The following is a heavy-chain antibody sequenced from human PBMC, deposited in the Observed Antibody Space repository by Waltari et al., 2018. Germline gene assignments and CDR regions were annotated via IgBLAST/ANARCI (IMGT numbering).Heavy chain of an antibody. V-gene: IGHV3-21*01. J-gene: IGHJ3*02. CDR3: ARPRGTGNDAFDI. CDR1: GIILSTFD. CDR2: ISSSSSYM. Sequence: EGQLVESGGGLVKPGGSLRLSCAASGIILSTFDMHWVRPAPGKGLEWVSSISSSSSYMDYADSVKGRFTISRDNAKSSLHLQMNSLRADDTAVYYCARPRGTGNDAFDIWGQGTMVTVSS. D-gene: IGHD1-1*01.